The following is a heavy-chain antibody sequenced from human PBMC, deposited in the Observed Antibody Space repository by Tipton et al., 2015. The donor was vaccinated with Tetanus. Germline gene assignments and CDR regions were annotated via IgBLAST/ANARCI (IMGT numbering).Heavy chain of an antibody. CDR3: ARQYDFNAFDI. V-gene: IGHV4-39*01. CDR1: GGSISSSSYY. Sequence: TLSLTCTVSGGSISSSSYYWGWIRQPPGKGLEWIGSIYYSGSTYYNPSLKSRVTISVDTSKNQFSLKLSSVTAADTAVYYCARQYDFNAFDIWGQGTMVTVSS. CDR2: IYYSGST. J-gene: IGHJ3*02. D-gene: IGHD3-3*01.